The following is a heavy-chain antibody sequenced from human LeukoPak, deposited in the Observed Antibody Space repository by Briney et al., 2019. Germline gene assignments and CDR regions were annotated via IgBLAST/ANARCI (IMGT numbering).Heavy chain of an antibody. CDR2: IIPMFGTA. CDR3: ARDPCSTSCYRGGYYYYYMDV. Sequence: ASVKVSCKASGGTFSTYAISWVRQAPGQGLEWMGGIIPMFGTANYAQKFQGRVTITADGSTNTAHMELSSLRSEDTAVYYCARDPCSTSCYRGGYYYYYMDVWGKGTTVTVSS. CDR1: GGTFSTYA. V-gene: IGHV1-69*13. J-gene: IGHJ6*03. D-gene: IGHD2-2*02.